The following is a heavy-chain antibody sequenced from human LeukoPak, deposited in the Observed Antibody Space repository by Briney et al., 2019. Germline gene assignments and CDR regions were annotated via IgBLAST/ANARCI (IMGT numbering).Heavy chain of an antibody. CDR3: AREDPASAIQLIFDY. D-gene: IGHD5-18*01. Sequence: GASVKVSCKASGYTFTSYYMHWVRQAPGQGLEWMGIINPSGGSTSYAQKFQGRVTMTRDMSTSTVYMELSSLRSEDTAVYYCAREDPASAIQLIFDYWGQGTLVTVSS. V-gene: IGHV1-46*01. CDR1: GYTFTSYY. CDR2: INPSGGST. J-gene: IGHJ4*02.